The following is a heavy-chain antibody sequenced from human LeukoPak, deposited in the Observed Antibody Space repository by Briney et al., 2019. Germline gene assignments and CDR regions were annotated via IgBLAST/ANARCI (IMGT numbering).Heavy chain of an antibody. D-gene: IGHD6-13*01. CDR2: INPNSGGT. CDR3: ARVGTSIAAAGTEDY. CDR1: GYTFTGYY. V-gene: IGHV1-2*02. J-gene: IGHJ4*02. Sequence: ASVKVSCKASGYTFTGYYMHWVRQAPGQGLEWMGWINPNSGGTNYAQKLQGRVTMTTDTSTSTAYMELRSLRSDDTAVYYCARVGTSIAAAGTEDYWGQGTLVTVSS.